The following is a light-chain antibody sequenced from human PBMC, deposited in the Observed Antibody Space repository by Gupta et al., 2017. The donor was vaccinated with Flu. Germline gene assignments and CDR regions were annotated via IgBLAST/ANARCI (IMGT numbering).Light chain of an antibody. Sequence: IQMTPSPPSLSASVGDSVTISCRASERVGNYLNWYQQKRGKATHLLIYGASSLESGVPSWCSGRGSGTDCTRTSRGLQTEDGATYYGQQSYLTPRTFGPGTXVELK. V-gene: IGKV1-39*01. CDR3: QQSYLTPRT. J-gene: IGKJ1*01. CDR2: GAS. CDR1: ERVGNY.